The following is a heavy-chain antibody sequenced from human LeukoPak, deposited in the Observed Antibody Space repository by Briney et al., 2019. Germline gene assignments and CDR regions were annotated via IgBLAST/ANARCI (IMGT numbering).Heavy chain of an antibody. CDR2: LSPGTGGT. V-gene: IGHV1-2*02. J-gene: IGHJ4*02. Sequence: EASVKVSCKSSGYTFTDYYVHWVRQAPGQGLEWMGWLSPGTGGTNYAQKFQGRVTMTRDTSISTAYLELSRLASDDTALYYCARNYGRTSRYFDSWGQGTLVTVSS. D-gene: IGHD4-17*01. CDR3: ARNYGRTSRYFDS. CDR1: GYTFTDYY.